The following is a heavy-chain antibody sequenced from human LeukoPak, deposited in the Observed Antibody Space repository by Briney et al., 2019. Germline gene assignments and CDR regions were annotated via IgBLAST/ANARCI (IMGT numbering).Heavy chain of an antibody. Sequence: SETLSLTCAVYGGSFSGYYWSWIRQPPGKGLEWIGEINHSGSTNYNPSLKSRVTISVDTSKNQFSLKLSSVTAADTATYYCARTSLAQNAFDIWGQGTMVTVSS. V-gene: IGHV4-34*01. CDR2: INHSGST. CDR3: ARTSLAQNAFDI. CDR1: GGSFSGYY. J-gene: IGHJ3*02.